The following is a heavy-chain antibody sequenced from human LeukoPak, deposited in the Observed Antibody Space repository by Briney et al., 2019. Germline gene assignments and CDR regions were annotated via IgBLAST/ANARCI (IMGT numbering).Heavy chain of an antibody. V-gene: IGHV3-30*02. CDR3: ARDPGYCSGGSCQYYYYYYMDV. D-gene: IGHD2-15*01. Sequence: GGSLRLSCAASGFIFSSYGMHWVRQAPGKGLEWVAFIRYEGSKKHYADSVKGRFTISRDNSKNTLYLQMNSLRAEDTAVYYCARDPGYCSGGSCQYYYYYYMDVWGKGTTVTVSS. CDR1: GFIFSSYG. CDR2: IRYEGSKK. J-gene: IGHJ6*03.